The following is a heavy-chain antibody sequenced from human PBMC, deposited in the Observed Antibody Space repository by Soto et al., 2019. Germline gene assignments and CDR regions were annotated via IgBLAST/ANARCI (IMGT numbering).Heavy chain of an antibody. D-gene: IGHD6-13*01. CDR3: AKEGIAAPPLYYYYGMDV. CDR2: ISGSGGST. J-gene: IGHJ6*02. Sequence: GSLRLSCAASGFTFSSYAMSWVRQAPGKGLEWVSAISGSGGSTYYADSVKGRFTISRDNSKNTLYLQMNSLRAEDTAVYYCAKEGIAAPPLYYYYGMDVWGQGTTVTVSS. V-gene: IGHV3-23*01. CDR1: GFTFSSYA.